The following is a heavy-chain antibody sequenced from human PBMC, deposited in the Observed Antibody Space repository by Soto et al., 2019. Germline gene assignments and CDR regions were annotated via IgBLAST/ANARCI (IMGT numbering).Heavy chain of an antibody. CDR1: GFTFSSYA. J-gene: IGHJ4*02. CDR3: AKDRRGEYYDILTGYFVGPYFDY. D-gene: IGHD3-9*01. CDR2: ISGSGGST. Sequence: GGSLRLSCAASGFTFSSYAMSWVRQAPGKGLEWVSAISGSGGSTYYADSVKGRFTISRDNSKNTLYLQMNSLRAEDTAVYYCAKDRRGEYYDILTGYFVGPYFDYWGQGTLVTVSS. V-gene: IGHV3-23*01.